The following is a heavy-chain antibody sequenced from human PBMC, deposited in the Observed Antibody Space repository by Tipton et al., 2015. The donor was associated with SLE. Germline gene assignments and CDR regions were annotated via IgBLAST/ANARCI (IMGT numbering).Heavy chain of an antibody. CDR2: IYTSGST. CDR1: GGSISSYY. V-gene: IGHV4-4*07. J-gene: IGHJ2*01. Sequence: TLSLTCTVSGGSISSYYWSWIRQPAGKGLEWIGRIYTSGSTNYNPSLKRRVTMSVDTSKNQFSLKLSSVTAADTAVYYCARRATTLPGGTFWYFDLWGRGTLVTVSS. CDR3: ARRATTLPGGTFWYFDL. D-gene: IGHD1-26*01.